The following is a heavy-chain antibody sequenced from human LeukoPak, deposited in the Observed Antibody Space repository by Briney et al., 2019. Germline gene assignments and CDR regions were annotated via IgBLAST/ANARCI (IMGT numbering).Heavy chain of an antibody. J-gene: IGHJ6*03. Sequence: GGSLRLSCAASGFTFSSYAMSWVRQAPGKGLEWVSAISGSGGSTYYADSVKGRFTISRDNSKNTLYLQMNSLRAEDTAVYYCARGGSSWGPCYYYYYMDVWGKGTTVTVSS. CDR1: GFTFSSYA. CDR3: ARGGSSWGPCYYYYYMDV. V-gene: IGHV3-23*01. D-gene: IGHD6-13*01. CDR2: ISGSGGST.